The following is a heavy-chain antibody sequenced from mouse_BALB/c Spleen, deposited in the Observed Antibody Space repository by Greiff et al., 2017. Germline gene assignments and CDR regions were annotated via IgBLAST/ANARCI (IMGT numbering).Heavy chain of an antibody. V-gene: IGHV1S135*01. D-gene: IGHD2-1*01. Sequence: VQLKQSGAELVRPGTSVKISCKASGYSITGYNMNWVKQSNGKSLEWIGNIDPYYGGTSYNQKFKGKATLTVDKSSSTAYMQLKSLTSEDSAVYYCARGNLLYPYYFDYWGQGTTLTVSS. CDR2: IDPYYGGT. CDR1: GYSITGYN. CDR3: ARGNLLYPYYFDY. J-gene: IGHJ2*01.